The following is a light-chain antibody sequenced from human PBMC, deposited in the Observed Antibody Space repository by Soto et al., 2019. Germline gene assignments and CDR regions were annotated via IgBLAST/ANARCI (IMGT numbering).Light chain of an antibody. Sequence: IQMNQSPSTLSASVGDRVIITCRASQSISDYLAWYQQKPGKAPKLLIYEASSLQSGVPSRFSGSGSGTEFTLTISSLQPDDFATYYCQHYNVYPWTFGQGAKVDIK. CDR2: EAS. CDR1: QSISDY. V-gene: IGKV1-5*03. J-gene: IGKJ1*01. CDR3: QHYNVYPWT.